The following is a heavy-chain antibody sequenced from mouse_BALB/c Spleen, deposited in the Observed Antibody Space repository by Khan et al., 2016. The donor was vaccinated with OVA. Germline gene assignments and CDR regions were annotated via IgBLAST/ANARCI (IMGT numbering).Heavy chain of an antibody. Sequence: VQLQQSGPELVKPGASVKMSCKVSGYTFTNYIIHWVKQKPGQGLEWIGDINPYNDGTKYNENFKGKATMTSDKSYSTAYMELSGLTSEDSAVYYCARDYVSSFWFAYWGQGTLVTVSA. D-gene: IGHD1-1*01. V-gene: IGHV1S136*01. J-gene: IGHJ3*01. CDR1: GYTFTNYI. CDR3: ARDYVSSFWFAY. CDR2: INPYNDGT.